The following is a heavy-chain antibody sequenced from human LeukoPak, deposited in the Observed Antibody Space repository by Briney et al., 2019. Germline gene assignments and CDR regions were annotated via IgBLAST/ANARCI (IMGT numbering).Heavy chain of an antibody. Sequence: RGSLRLSCAASGFTFDDYAMHWVRQAPGKGLEWVSLISGDGGSTYYADSVKGRFTVSRDNSKNSLYVQMNSLRTEDTALYYCAKDSCSSTSCYVEYWGQGTLVTVSS. V-gene: IGHV3-43*02. J-gene: IGHJ4*02. CDR3: AKDSCSSTSCYVEY. CDR1: GFTFDDYA. D-gene: IGHD2-2*01. CDR2: ISGDGGST.